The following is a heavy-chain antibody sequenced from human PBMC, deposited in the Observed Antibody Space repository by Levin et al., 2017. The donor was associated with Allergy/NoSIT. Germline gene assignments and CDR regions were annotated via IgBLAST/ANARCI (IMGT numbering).Heavy chain of an antibody. V-gene: IGHV3-20*01. CDR3: ARATAVAGQAVDGGDYYGMDV. Sequence: PGGSLRLSCAASGFTFDDYGMSWVRQAPGKGLEWVSGINWNGGSTGYADSVKGRFTISRDNAKNSLYLQMNSLRAEDTALYHCARATAVAGQAVDGGDYYGMDVWGQGTTVTVSS. CDR2: INWNGGST. CDR1: GFTFDDYG. D-gene: IGHD6-19*01. J-gene: IGHJ6*02.